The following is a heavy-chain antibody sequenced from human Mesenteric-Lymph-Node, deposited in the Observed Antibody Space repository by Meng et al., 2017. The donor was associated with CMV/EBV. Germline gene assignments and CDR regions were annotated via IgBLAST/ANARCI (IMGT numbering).Heavy chain of an antibody. CDR2: IYYSGST. D-gene: IGHD6-13*01. J-gene: IGHJ4*02. CDR1: GFTVTSTY. Sequence: GSLRLSCATSGFTVTSTYMTWVRQAPGKGLEWIGYIYYSGSTNYNPSLESRVTISVDTSKNQFSLKVRSVTAADTAVYYCARSSSSWPNPLDYWGQGTLVTVSS. CDR3: ARSSSSWPNPLDY. V-gene: IGHV4-59*02.